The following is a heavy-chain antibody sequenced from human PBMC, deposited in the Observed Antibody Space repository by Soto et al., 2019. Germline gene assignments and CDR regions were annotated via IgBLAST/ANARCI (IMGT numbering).Heavy chain of an antibody. CDR3: ARPISPATVTGGLDY. CDR1: GYTFTSYA. D-gene: IGHD4-17*01. CDR2: INAGNGNT. V-gene: IGHV1-3*01. Sequence: VQLVQSGAEVKKPGASVKVSCKASGYTFTSYAMHWVRQAPGQRLEWMGWINAGNGNTKYSQKFQGRVTITRDTSASTAYMELSSLRSEDTAVYYCARPISPATVTGGLDYWGQGTLVTVSS. J-gene: IGHJ4*02.